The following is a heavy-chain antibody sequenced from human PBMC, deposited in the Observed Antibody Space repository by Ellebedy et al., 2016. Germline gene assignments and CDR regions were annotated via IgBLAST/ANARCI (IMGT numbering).Heavy chain of an antibody. CDR3: ARDATMTR. CDR2: INHSGST. D-gene: IGHD3-22*01. J-gene: IGHJ4*02. Sequence: SETLSLXXAVYGGSFSGYYWSWIRQPPGKGLEWIGEINHSGSTNYNPSLKSRVTISVDTSKNQFSLKLSSVTAADTAVYYCARDATMTRWGQGTLVTVSS. CDR1: GGSFSGYY. V-gene: IGHV4-34*01.